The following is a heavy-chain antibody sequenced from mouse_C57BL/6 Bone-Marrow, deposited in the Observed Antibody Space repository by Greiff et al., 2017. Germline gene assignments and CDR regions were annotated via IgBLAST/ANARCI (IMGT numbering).Heavy chain of an antibody. J-gene: IGHJ2*01. CDR1: GYTFTSYT. D-gene: IGHD4-1*01. CDR3: ATNWGFDY. CDR2: INPSSGYT. V-gene: IGHV1-4*01. Sequence: QVQLQQSGAELARPGASVTMSCKASGYTFTSYTMHWVKQRPGQGLEWIGYINPSSGYTKYNQKFKDKATLTADKSSSTAYMQLSSLTSEDSAVYYCATNWGFDYWGQGTTLTVSS.